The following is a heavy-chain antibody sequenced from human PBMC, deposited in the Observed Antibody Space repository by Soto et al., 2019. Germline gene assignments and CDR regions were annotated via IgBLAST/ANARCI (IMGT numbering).Heavy chain of an antibody. CDR1: GCSITSSSYY. V-gene: IGHV4-39*01. D-gene: IGHD2-15*01. J-gene: IGHJ4*02. Sequence: SETLSLTCTVSGCSITSSSYYWGWIRQPPGKGLEWIGNIYYSGSTYYNPSLKSRVTISVDTSKNQFSLKLSSVTAADTAVYYCMIGSGRKDFDYWGQGTLVTVSS. CDR2: IYYSGST. CDR3: MIGSGRKDFDY.